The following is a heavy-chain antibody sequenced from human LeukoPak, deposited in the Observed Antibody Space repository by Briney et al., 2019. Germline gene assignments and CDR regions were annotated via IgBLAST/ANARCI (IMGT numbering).Heavy chain of an antibody. CDR2: MTGSSDNT. D-gene: IGHD3/OR15-3a*01. J-gene: IGHJ4*02. CDR1: GFSFNNYA. V-gene: IGHV3-23*01. CDR3: AKGSRTSRPYYFDF. Sequence: GVSLTLSCAASGFSFNNYAMIWLRQAPGLGREWFSEMTGSSDNTCHADYVQGRFTMTRDNSRNTLYLQMNSLRVEDSAIYHCAKGSRTSRPYYFDFWGQGTLVTVSS.